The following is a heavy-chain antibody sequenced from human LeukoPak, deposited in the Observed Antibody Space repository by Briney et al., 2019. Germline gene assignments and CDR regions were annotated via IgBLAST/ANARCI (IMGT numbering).Heavy chain of an antibody. Sequence: GGSLRLSCAASGFTFSSYEMNWVRQAPGKGLEWVSYISSSGSTIYYADSVKGRFTISRDNAKNSLYLQMNSLRAEDTAVYYCARAVAEWFYPWGQGTLVTVSS. D-gene: IGHD6-19*01. J-gene: IGHJ5*02. CDR1: GFTFSSYE. CDR3: ARAVAEWFYP. V-gene: IGHV3-48*03. CDR2: ISSSGSTI.